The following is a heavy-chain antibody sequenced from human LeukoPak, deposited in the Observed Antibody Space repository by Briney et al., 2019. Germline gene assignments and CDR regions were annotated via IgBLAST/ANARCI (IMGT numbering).Heavy chain of an antibody. Sequence: SETLSLTCTVSGGSISSYYWSWIRQPPGKGLEWIGYIYYSGSTNYNPSLKGRVTISVDTSKNQFSLKLSSVTAADTAVYFCARGKGHDSSGYYYGHWFDPWGQGTLVTVSS. CDR1: GGSISSYY. J-gene: IGHJ5*02. D-gene: IGHD3-22*01. CDR2: IYYSGST. V-gene: IGHV4-59*01. CDR3: ARGKGHDSSGYYYGHWFDP.